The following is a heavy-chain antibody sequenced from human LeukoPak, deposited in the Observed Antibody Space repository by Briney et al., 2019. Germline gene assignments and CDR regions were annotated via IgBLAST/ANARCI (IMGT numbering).Heavy chain of an antibody. Sequence: GGSLRLSCAASGFTFDDYAMHWVRQVPGKGLEWVSSISWNSGTIRYAVSVKGRFTLSRDNAKNSLYLQMNSLRVEDTALYYCAKDSGISGSNSYFDYWGQGTLVTVSS. CDR1: GFTFDDYA. V-gene: IGHV3-9*01. D-gene: IGHD1-26*01. CDR2: ISWNSGTI. CDR3: AKDSGISGSNSYFDY. J-gene: IGHJ4*02.